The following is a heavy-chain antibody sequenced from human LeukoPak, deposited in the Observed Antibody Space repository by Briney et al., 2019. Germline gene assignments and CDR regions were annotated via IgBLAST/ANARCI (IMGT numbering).Heavy chain of an antibody. CDR1: GYTFTGYY. CDR3: ARVGAARLLGGLDY. CDR2: INPNSGGT. V-gene: IGHV1-2*02. Sequence: GASVKVSCKASGYTFTGYYMHWVRQAPGHGLEWMGWINPNSGGTKYAQKFQGRVTMTTDTSTSTAYMELRSLRSDDTAVYYCARVGAARLLGGLDYWGQGTLVTVSS. J-gene: IGHJ4*02. D-gene: IGHD6-6*01.